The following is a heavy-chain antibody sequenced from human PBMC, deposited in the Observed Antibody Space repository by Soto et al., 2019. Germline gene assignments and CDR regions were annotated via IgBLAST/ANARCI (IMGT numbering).Heavy chain of an antibody. Sequence: SETLSLTCTVSGGSISSYYWSWIRQPPGKGLEWIGYIYYSGSTNYNPSLNSRVTISVDTSKNQFSLKLSSVTAADTAVYYCARDRVGYCSSTSCPGDYYYGMDVWGQGTTVTVSS. CDR1: GGSISSYY. J-gene: IGHJ6*02. V-gene: IGHV4-59*01. D-gene: IGHD2-2*01. CDR3: ARDRVGYCSSTSCPGDYYYGMDV. CDR2: IYYSGST.